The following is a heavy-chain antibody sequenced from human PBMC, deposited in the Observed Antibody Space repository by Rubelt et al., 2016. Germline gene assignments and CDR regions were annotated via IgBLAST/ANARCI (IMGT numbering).Heavy chain of an antibody. V-gene: IGHV3-23*04. J-gene: IGHJ5*02. Sequence: DVQVVESGGGLVQPGGSLRLSCEASGFRFSSNGMSWVRQAPGKGLEWVSSIRDSGSSTYYPDSVKGRFTISRDNSKNTLYLQMNSLRAEDTAVYDCAKYGSSSSHWFDPWGQGTLVTVSS. CDR1: GFRFSSNG. D-gene: IGHD6-6*01. CDR2: IRDSGSST. CDR3: AKYGSSSSHWFDP.